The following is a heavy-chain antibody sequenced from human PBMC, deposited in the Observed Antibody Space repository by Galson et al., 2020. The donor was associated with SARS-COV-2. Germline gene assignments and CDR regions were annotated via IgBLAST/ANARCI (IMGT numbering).Heavy chain of an antibody. J-gene: IGHJ4*02. CDR3: VRHFRQGLGSGGYYFGH. CDR2: IFYSGST. D-gene: IGHD6-19*01. V-gene: IGHV4-39*01. Sequence: SETLSLTCTVSGGSISSASYYWGWIRQPPGKGLEWIGSIFYSGSTYYNPSLKSRVTIYVDTSKNQFFLKLSSVTAAETAVYYCVRHFRQGLGSGGYYFGHWGQGTLVTVSS. CDR1: GGSISSASYY.